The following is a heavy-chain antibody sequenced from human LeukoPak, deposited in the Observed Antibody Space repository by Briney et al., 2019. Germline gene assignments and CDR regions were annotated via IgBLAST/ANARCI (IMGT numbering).Heavy chain of an antibody. V-gene: IGHV3-23*01. Sequence: GGSLRLSCAASGFTFSSYGMSWVRQAPGKGLEWVSAISGSGGSTYYADSVKGRFTISRDNSKNTLYLQMNSLRAEDTAVYYCAKELTLVGVAVSNYYMDVWGKGTTVTISS. D-gene: IGHD6-19*01. J-gene: IGHJ6*03. CDR1: GFTFSSYG. CDR3: AKELTLVGVAVSNYYMDV. CDR2: ISGSGGST.